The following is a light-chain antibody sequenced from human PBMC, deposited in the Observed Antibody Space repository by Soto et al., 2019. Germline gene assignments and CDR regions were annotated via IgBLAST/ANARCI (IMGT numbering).Light chain of an antibody. CDR3: QQYNNWPWT. CDR1: QSVRTY. Sequence: ETVMTQSPGTLSVSLGERATLSCRASQSVRTYLAWYQVKPGQAPRLLIYDASSRASGVPARFSGSGSGTEFTLTISSLQSEDFAVYYCQQYNNWPWTFGQGTKVDIK. V-gene: IGKV3D-15*01. J-gene: IGKJ1*01. CDR2: DAS.